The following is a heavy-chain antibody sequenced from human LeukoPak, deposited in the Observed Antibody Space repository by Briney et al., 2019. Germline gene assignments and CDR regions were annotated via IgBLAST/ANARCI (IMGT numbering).Heavy chain of an antibody. V-gene: IGHV3-23*01. D-gene: IGHD4-23*01. CDR1: GFTFSSYA. CDR3: AKDGGNSVDYYYYYMDV. CDR2: ISGSGGST. Sequence: PGGSLRLSCAASGFTFSSYAMSWVRQAPGKGLEWVSAISGSGGSTYYADSVKGRFTISRDNSKNTLYLQMNSLRAEDTAVYYCAKDGGNSVDYYYYYMDVWGKGTTVTVSS. J-gene: IGHJ6*03.